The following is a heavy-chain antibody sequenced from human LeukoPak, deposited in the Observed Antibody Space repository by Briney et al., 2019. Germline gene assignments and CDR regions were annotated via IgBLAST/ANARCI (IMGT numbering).Heavy chain of an antibody. J-gene: IGHJ2*01. D-gene: IGHD3-3*01. Sequence: KSSETLSLTRTISSGPIDRSYWNWIRQSAGRGLEWIGRVYTSGSPNYNPFLKERVTVSLDTSRKQFSLNLTSLTAADTALYFCARAPRVRDFYFDLWGRGALVTVS. CDR3: ARAPRVRDFYFDL. CDR2: VYTSGSP. CDR1: SGPIDRSY. V-gene: IGHV4-4*07.